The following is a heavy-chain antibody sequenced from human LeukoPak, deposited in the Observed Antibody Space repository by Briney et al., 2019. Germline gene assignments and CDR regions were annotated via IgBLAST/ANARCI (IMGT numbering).Heavy chain of an antibody. Sequence: PGGSLRLSCAASGFTFSSYAMSWVRQAPGKGLEWVSAISGSGGSTYYADSVKGRFTISRDNSKNTLYPQMNSLRAEDTAVYYCAKRPWYYYDSSGYYDYWGQGTLVTVSS. J-gene: IGHJ4*02. CDR2: ISGSGGST. CDR3: AKRPWYYYDSSGYYDY. V-gene: IGHV3-23*01. D-gene: IGHD3-22*01. CDR1: GFTFSSYA.